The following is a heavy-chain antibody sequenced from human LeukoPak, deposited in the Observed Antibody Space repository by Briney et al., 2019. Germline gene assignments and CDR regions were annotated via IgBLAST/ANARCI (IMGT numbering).Heavy chain of an antibody. V-gene: IGHV4-59*11. CDR1: GSSIGRHY. J-gene: IGHJ4*02. CDR2: IYDRGIT. D-gene: IGHD3-9*01. Sequence: PPEVLYVTCTVPGSSIGRHYWSWIRQPPGKGKELIGYIYDRGITNYNPSLKRRVTLSVDTPKSQCSLRLGSVTAADTAVYYWARAERVSFDDVLTGYHRERCYFDFWGRGTLVTVSS. CDR3: ARAERVSFDDVLTGYHRERCYFDF.